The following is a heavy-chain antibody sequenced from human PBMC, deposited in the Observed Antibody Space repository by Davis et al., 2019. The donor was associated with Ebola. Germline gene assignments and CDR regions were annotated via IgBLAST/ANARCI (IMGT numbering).Heavy chain of an antibody. CDR1: GYTFIYYY. CDR2: INPKSGAT. CDR3: ARGPAANAPLDY. V-gene: IGHV1-2*02. J-gene: IGHJ4*02. Sequence: ASVKVSCKAFGYTFIYYYINWVRQTPGQGLEWMGRINPKSGATTYAQRFQGRVTMTRDTSSGTAYMDLGSLKSDDTAVYYCARGPAANAPLDYWGQGTLVTVSS. D-gene: IGHD2-2*01.